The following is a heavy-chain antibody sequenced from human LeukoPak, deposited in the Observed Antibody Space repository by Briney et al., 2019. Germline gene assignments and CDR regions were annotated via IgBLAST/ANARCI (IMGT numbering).Heavy chain of an antibody. Sequence: GGSLRLSCAASGFTFSSYSMNWVRQAPGQGLEWVAYINSSSGTIYYAHSLQGRFTITRDNSKNSPYIQMNSLRAEATAVSYCASGDDSSGSAGTGAFDIWGQGTMVTVSS. CDR1: GFTFSSYS. V-gene: IGHV3-48*01. D-gene: IGHD6-19*01. CDR3: ASGDDSSGSAGTGAFDI. J-gene: IGHJ3*02. CDR2: INSSSGTI.